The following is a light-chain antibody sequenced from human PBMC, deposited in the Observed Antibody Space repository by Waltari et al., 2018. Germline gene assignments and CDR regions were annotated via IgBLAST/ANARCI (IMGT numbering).Light chain of an antibody. J-gene: IGLJ3*02. CDR3: AAWDDSLNGWV. Sequence: QSVLTQPPSASGTPGQRVTISCSGSSSNIETNNVNWYQQLPGTAPKLLIYSNNQRPSGVPDRCAGSGSGTSASLAISGLQSGDEADDYCAAWDDSLNGWVFGGGTKLTVL. V-gene: IGLV1-44*01. CDR1: SSNIETNN. CDR2: SNN.